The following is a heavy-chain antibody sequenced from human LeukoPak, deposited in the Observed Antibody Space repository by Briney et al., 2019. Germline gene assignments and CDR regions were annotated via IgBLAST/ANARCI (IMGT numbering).Heavy chain of an antibody. V-gene: IGHV3-23*01. Sequence: PGGSLRLSCAASGFIFSSYGMSWVRQAPGKGLEWVSAISGSGVTTHYAGSVKGRFSISRDNSKNTLYLQMNSLRAEDTALYYCAKKVVVGATSPYSDFQDWGQGTLVTVSS. J-gene: IGHJ1*01. CDR2: ISGSGVTT. CDR1: GFIFSSYG. D-gene: IGHD1-26*01. CDR3: AKKVVVGATSPYSDFQD.